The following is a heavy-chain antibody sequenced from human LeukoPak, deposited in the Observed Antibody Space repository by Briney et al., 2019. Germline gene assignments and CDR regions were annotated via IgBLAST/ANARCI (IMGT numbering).Heavy chain of an antibody. V-gene: IGHV3-30*02. CDR2: IRYDGSNE. CDR1: GFTFSSYG. Sequence: GGSLRLSCAASGFTFSSYGMHWVRQAPGKGLEWVAFIRYDGSNEYYADSVKGRFTISRDNSKNTLYLQMNSLRPEDMAVYYCARDYSSGWTGYYYYYYMDVWGKGTTVTVSS. CDR3: ARDYSSGWTGYYYYYYMDV. J-gene: IGHJ6*03. D-gene: IGHD6-19*01.